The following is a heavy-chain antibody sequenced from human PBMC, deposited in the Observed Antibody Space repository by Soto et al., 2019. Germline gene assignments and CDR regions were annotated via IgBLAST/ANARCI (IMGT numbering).Heavy chain of an antibody. Sequence: VGSLRLSCAASGFTFSGSAMHWVRQASGKGLEWVGRIRSKANSYATAYAASVKGRFTISRDDSKNTAYLQMNSLKTEDTAVYYCTTTLRTYSSGWPDAFDIWGQGTMVTVSS. CDR2: IRSKANSYAT. D-gene: IGHD6-19*01. CDR1: GFTFSGSA. V-gene: IGHV3-73*01. J-gene: IGHJ3*02. CDR3: TTTLRTYSSGWPDAFDI.